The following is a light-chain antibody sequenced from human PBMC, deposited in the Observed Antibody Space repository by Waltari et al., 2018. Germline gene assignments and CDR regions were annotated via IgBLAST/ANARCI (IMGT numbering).Light chain of an antibody. Sequence: EIVLTQSPGTASLSPGERVTPPCRASQRVGSSSLAWYQQKPGQAPRLVIYRASRRATGIPDRFSGSGSGTDFSLTISRLEPEDFAVYYCQQHGTLPATFGQGTKVEIK. CDR1: QRVGSSS. J-gene: IGKJ1*01. CDR3: QQHGTLPAT. V-gene: IGKV3-20*01. CDR2: RAS.